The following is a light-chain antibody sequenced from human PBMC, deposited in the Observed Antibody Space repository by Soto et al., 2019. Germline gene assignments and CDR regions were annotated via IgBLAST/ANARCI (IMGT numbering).Light chain of an antibody. V-gene: IGKV3D-15*01. Sequence: EIVMTQSPATLSVSPGERATLSCMASQSVSSNLAWYQQKPGQAPRLLIYGASTRATGIPARLSGSGSGTEFTLTISSLQSEDFAVYYCQQYNNWPAITFGQGTRLEI. CDR2: GAS. CDR3: QQYNNWPAIT. CDR1: QSVSSN. J-gene: IGKJ5*01.